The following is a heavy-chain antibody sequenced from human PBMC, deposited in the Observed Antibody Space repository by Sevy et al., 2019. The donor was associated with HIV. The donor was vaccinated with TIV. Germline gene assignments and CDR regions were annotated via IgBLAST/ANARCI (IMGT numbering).Heavy chain of an antibody. Sequence: SETLSLTCAVSGGSLISGPYSWSWIRQPPGKGLEWIGYTYQGGSSYYNPSLKSRVTISVDRSRKHFSLNLHSVTAADTAVYFCARGDDTYGLGAFDIWGLGAMVTVSS. J-gene: IGHJ3*02. D-gene: IGHD3-10*01. V-gene: IGHV4-30-2*01. CDR2: TYQGGSS. CDR1: GGSLISGPYS. CDR3: ARGDDTYGLGAFDI.